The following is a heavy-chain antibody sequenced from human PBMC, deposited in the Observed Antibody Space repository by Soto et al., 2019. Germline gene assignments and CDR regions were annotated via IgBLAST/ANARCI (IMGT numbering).Heavy chain of an antibody. D-gene: IGHD3-9*01. V-gene: IGHV3-23*01. CDR3: ANPTSPILRYFDWSH. CDR2: IGGSGGDT. J-gene: IGHJ4*02. Sequence: GGSLRLSCAASGFTFSDYAMSWVRQAPGKGLEWVSGIGGSGGDTYYADSVKGRFTISRDNSKNTLYLQMNSLRAEDTAVYYCANPTSPILRYFDWSHWGQGTLVTVSS. CDR1: GFTFSDYA.